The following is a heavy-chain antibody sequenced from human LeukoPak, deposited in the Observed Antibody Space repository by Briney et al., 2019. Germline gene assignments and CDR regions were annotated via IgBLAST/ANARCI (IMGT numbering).Heavy chain of an antibody. J-gene: IGHJ6*02. CDR3: ARGSYGMDV. V-gene: IGHV3-23*01. Sequence: GGSLRLSCAASGFTFSSYAMSWVRQAPGKGLEWVSAISGSGGTTYYADSVKGRLTISRDNSKNTLHLQMNGLRAEDTAVYYCARGSYGMDVWGQGTTVTVSS. CDR2: ISGSGGTT. CDR1: GFTFSSYA.